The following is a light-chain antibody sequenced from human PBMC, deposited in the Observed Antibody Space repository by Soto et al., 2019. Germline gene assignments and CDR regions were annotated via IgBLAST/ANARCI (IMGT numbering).Light chain of an antibody. Sequence: DLQMPQSPSTLSASVGYSSPLTCLASRSISSWLAWYQQKPGKAPKILIYDASSLESGVPSRFSGSGSGTEFTLTISSLQPDDFATYYCQHYNSYSEAFGQGTQLDI. CDR2: DAS. CDR1: RSISSW. J-gene: IGKJ1*01. V-gene: IGKV1-5*01. CDR3: QHYNSYSEA.